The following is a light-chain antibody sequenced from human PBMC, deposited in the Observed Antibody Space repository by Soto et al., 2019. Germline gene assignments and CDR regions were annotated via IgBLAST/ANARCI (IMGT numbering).Light chain of an antibody. Sequence: DIQLTQSPSTLSASVGDRVTITCRASQSMNSWLAWYQQKPGEAPKVLIYDASSLGNGVPSRFSGSGSGTEFTLTISSLQPEDFATYYCLRYNAFSQAFGQGTKVEI. CDR2: DAS. V-gene: IGKV1-5*01. J-gene: IGKJ1*01. CDR1: QSMNSW. CDR3: LRYNAFSQA.